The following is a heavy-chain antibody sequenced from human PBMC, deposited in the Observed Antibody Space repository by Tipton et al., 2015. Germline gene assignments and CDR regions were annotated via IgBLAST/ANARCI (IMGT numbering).Heavy chain of an antibody. J-gene: IGHJ4*02. CDR2: TSSSTNYV. Sequence: VQLVQSGGGLVKPGGSLRLSCAASGFTFSSYYMNWIRQAPGRGLEWVSSTSSSTNYVYYAESVKGRFTISRDNAKNSLYLQMNSLRAEDTAVYYCARSGVLRSLEWLLEGDYFDYWGQGTVVTVSS. CDR3: ARSGVLRSLEWLLEGDYFDY. V-gene: IGHV3-21*01. D-gene: IGHD3-3*01. CDR1: GFTFSSYY.